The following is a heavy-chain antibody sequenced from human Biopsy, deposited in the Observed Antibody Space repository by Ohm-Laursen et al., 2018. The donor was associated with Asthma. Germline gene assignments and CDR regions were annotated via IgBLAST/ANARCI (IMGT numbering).Heavy chain of an antibody. J-gene: IGHJ4*02. D-gene: IGHD2-2*01. CDR3: ARKAGSCISRTCYSLDF. CDR2: INSVFGTT. CDR1: GGTFNTYV. V-gene: IGHV1-69*01. Sequence: SSVKVSCKSLGGTFNTYVIGWVRQAPGQGLEWMGGINSVFGTTTYPQKSQDRVTITADDSTSTVCMELSSLRSEDTAVYYCARKAGSCISRTCYSLDFWGQGTLVTVSS.